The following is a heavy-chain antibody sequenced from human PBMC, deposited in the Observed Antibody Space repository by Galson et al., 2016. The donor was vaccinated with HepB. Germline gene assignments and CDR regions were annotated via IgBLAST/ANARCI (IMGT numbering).Heavy chain of an antibody. CDR2: INTDTGNP. J-gene: IGHJ4*02. CDR3: ARGDSSGYLLDH. CDR1: GYTFTHLA. Sequence: SVKVSCKASGYTFTHLALNWVRQAPGQGPEWMGWINTDTGNPTYAQGFTGQFVFSLDTSVNSTYLQINNLKTADTAVYYCARGDSSGYLLDHWGQGTLVTVSA. V-gene: IGHV7-4-1*02. D-gene: IGHD3-22*01.